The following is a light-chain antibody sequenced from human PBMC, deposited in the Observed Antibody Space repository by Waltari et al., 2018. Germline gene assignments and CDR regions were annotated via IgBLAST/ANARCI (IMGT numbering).Light chain of an antibody. CDR1: NSDVGNYNL. V-gene: IGLV2-23*02. CDR2: EVI. Sequence: QSALTQPASVSGTPGQSITISCTGTNSDVGNYNLVSWYQHHPGEAPKLMLCEVIKRPSGVSNRFSGSKSGNPASLTIAGLQAEDEADYYCCSYAGSGTYVFGTGTKVTGL. CDR3: CSYAGSGTYV. J-gene: IGLJ1*01.